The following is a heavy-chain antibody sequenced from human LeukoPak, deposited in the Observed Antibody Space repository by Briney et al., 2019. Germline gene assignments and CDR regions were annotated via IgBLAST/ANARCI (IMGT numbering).Heavy chain of an antibody. J-gene: IGHJ4*02. CDR2: IYYSGST. Sequence: PSETLSLTCTVSGGSISSYYWSWIRQPPGKGLEWIGYIYYSGSTSYNPSLKSRVTISVDTSKNQFSLKLSSVTAADTAVYYCARWGGRQSDYWGQGTLVTVSS. V-gene: IGHV4-59*01. CDR3: ARWGGRQSDY. D-gene: IGHD3-10*01. CDR1: GGSISSYY.